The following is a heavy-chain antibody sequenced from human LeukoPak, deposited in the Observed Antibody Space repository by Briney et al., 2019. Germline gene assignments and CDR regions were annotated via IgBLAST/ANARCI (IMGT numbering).Heavy chain of an antibody. J-gene: IGHJ4*02. CDR2: ISSSTTTI. D-gene: IGHD1-7*01. Sequence: PGGSLRLSCAASGFIFSKYNMNWVRQAPGKGLEWVSYISSSTTTIYYADSVKGRFTISRDNAKNSLYLQMNSLRAEDTAVYYCARGDNWNYGIDYWGQGAPVTVSS. CDR3: ARGDNWNYGIDY. V-gene: IGHV3-48*01. CDR1: GFIFSKYN.